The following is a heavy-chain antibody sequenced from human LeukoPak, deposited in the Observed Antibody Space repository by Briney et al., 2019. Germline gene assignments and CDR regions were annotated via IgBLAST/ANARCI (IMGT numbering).Heavy chain of an antibody. CDR2: ISGSGGST. D-gene: IGHD6-13*01. CDR1: GFTFSSYA. V-gene: IGHV3-23*01. CDR3: AKESQQQLVPDYFDY. Sequence: GGSLRLSCAASGFTFSSYAMSWVRQALGKGLEWVSAISGSGGSTYYADSVKGRFTISRDNSKNTLYLQMNSLRAEDTAVYYWAKESQQQLVPDYFDYGGKETLVTVSS. J-gene: IGHJ4*02.